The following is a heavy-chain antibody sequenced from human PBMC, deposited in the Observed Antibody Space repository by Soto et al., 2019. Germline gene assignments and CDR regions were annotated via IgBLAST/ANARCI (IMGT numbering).Heavy chain of an antibody. Sequence: PGESLKISCKGSGYSFTSYWISWVRQMPGKGLEWMGRIDPSDSYTNYSPSFQGHVTISADKSISTAYLQWSSLKASDTAMYYCARQDCTNGVCYTYYYYGMDVWGQGTTVTVSS. J-gene: IGHJ6*02. CDR3: ARQDCTNGVCYTYYYYGMDV. CDR1: GYSFTSYW. CDR2: IDPSDSYT. D-gene: IGHD2-8*01. V-gene: IGHV5-10-1*01.